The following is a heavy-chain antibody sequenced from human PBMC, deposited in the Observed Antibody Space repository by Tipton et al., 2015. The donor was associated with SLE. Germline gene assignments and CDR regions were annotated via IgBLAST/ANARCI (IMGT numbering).Heavy chain of an antibody. Sequence: TLSLTCTVSGGSISSYYWSWIRQPPGKGLEWIGYIYYSGSTNYNPSLKSRVTISVDTSKNQFSLKLSSVTAADTAVYYCARAPDYYDSSGFDYWGQGTLVTVSS. CDR2: IYYSGST. CDR3: ARAPDYYDSSGFDY. CDR1: GGSISSYY. D-gene: IGHD3-22*01. V-gene: IGHV4-59*01. J-gene: IGHJ4*02.